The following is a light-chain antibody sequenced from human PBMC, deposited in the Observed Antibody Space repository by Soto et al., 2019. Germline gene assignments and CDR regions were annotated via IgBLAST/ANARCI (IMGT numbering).Light chain of an antibody. CDR1: SGHSSHG. V-gene: IGLV4-69*01. J-gene: IGLJ3*02. CDR3: QTWDIDSGV. CDR2: IHSDGSH. Sequence: QLVLTQSPSASASLGASVKLTCTLSSGHSSHGIAWHQQQPEKGPRYLMNIHSDGSHTKGDGIPDRFSGSSSGADRYLTISSLQSEDEADYYCQTWDIDSGVFGGGTKVTVL.